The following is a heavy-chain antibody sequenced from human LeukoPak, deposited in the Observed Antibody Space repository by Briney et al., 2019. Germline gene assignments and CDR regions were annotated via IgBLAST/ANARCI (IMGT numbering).Heavy chain of an antibody. D-gene: IGHD2-15*01. CDR3: ARWDAYCSGGRCYSGDFAFDI. CDR1: GFTVSSNY. Sequence: PGGSLRLSCAASGFTVSSNYMSWVRQAPGKGLEWVSVIHSGGSTYYADSVKGRFTISRDNSKNTLYLQMNSLRAEDTAVYYCARWDAYCSGGRCYSGDFAFDIWGQGTMVTVSS. V-gene: IGHV3-53*01. J-gene: IGHJ3*02. CDR2: IHSGGST.